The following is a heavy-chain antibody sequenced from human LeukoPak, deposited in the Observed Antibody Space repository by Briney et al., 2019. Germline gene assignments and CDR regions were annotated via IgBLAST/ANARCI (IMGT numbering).Heavy chain of an antibody. V-gene: IGHV3-23*01. D-gene: IGHD6-13*01. Sequence: GGSLRLSCAASGFTFSSYAMSWVRQAPGKGLEWVSAISGSGGSTYYADSVKGRFTISRDNSKNTLYLQMNSLRAEDTAVYYCAKAGAAAGAATLDYWGQGTLVTVSP. J-gene: IGHJ4*02. CDR2: ISGSGGST. CDR1: GFTFSSYA. CDR3: AKAGAAAGAATLDY.